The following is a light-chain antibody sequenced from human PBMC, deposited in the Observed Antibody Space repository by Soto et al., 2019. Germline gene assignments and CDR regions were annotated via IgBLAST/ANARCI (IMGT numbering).Light chain of an antibody. Sequence: EIVLTQSPGTLSLSPGERATLSCRASQSVSSSYLAWYQQKPGQAPRLLIYGASSRATGIPDRFSGSGSGPDFTLTISRLEPEDFAVYYCQQYGRSLLTFGGGTKVEIK. CDR3: QQYGRSLLT. CDR1: QSVSSSY. J-gene: IGKJ4*01. CDR2: GAS. V-gene: IGKV3-20*01.